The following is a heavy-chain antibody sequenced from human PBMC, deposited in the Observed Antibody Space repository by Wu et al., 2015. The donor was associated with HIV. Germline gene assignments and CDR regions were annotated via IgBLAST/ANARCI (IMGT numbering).Heavy chain of an antibody. D-gene: IGHD3-10*01. CDR3: ATEGGYYLTTSLDS. J-gene: IGHJ4*02. CDR1: GYSFMNYY. V-gene: IGHV1-69*18. CDR2: IIPIFNTA. Sequence: QVQVVQSGPEVKKPGASVKVSCKTSGYSFMNYYVHWVRQAPGQGLEWMGRIIPIFNTADYSQRFQGRVTITADESTNTAYMQLSSLRFDDTAIYYCATEGGYYLTTSLDSWGQGTLVTVSS.